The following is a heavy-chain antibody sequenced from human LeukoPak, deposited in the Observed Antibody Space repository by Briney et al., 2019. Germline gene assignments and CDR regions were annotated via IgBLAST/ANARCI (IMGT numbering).Heavy chain of an antibody. CDR3: ARDVGDYTGKSSKNFDY. D-gene: IGHD3-10*01. V-gene: IGHV1-46*01. Sequence: VASVKVSCKAFGYTFTSNYMHWVRQAPGQGPEWMGVISPSGGSTTYAQKFQGRVTLTRDMSTSTDYLELSSLRSEDTAVYYCARDVGDYTGKSSKNFDYWGQGTLVTVSS. CDR2: ISPSGGST. J-gene: IGHJ4*02. CDR1: GYTFTSNY.